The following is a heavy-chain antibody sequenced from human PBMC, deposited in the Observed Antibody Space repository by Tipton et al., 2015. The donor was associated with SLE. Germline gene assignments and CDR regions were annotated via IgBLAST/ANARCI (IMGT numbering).Heavy chain of an antibody. CDR3: ASGSITMVQGVIGY. Sequence: TLSLTCTVSGGSISSYYWGWIRQPPGKGLEWIGSIYYSGSTYYNPSLKSRVTISVDTSKNQFSLKLSSVTAADTAVYYCASGSITMVQGVIGYWGQGTLVTVSS. D-gene: IGHD3-10*01. J-gene: IGHJ4*02. CDR1: GGSISSYY. V-gene: IGHV4-39*07. CDR2: IYYSGST.